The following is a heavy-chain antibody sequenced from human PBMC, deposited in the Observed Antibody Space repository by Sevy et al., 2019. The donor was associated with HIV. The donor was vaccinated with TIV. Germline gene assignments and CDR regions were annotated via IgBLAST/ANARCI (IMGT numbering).Heavy chain of an antibody. CDR2: INANDGVK. J-gene: IGHJ6*02. V-gene: IGHV1-2*02. CDR3: ARLTTMPTSDLYGMDV. D-gene: IGHD1-1*01. CDR1: GYTFTDYY. Sequence: ASVKVSCKASGYTFTDYYIHWVRQAPGQGLEWIAWINANDGVKNYAQRFQGGVTVTRDTSISTAYMELRRLRSDDTAIYYCARLTTMPTSDLYGMDVWGQGTTVTVSS.